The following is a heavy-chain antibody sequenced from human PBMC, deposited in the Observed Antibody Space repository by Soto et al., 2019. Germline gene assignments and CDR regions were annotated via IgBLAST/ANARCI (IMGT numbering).Heavy chain of an antibody. J-gene: IGHJ5*02. V-gene: IGHV1-18*01. CDR3: ARDEVPAANWLDR. CDR2: ISGYNGNT. Sequence: GASVKVSCKASGYIFINYGITWVRQAPGQGLEWMGWISGYNGNTKYADKLQGRVTMTTDTSTTTAYMELRRLRSDDTAVYYCARDEVPAANWLDRWGQGTLVTVSS. D-gene: IGHD2-2*01. CDR1: GYIFINYG.